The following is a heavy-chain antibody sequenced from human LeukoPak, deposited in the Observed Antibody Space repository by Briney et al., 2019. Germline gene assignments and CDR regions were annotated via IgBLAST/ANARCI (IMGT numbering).Heavy chain of an antibody. CDR2: ISGSGGGT. CDR3: ARSYGDLATALNY. CDR1: GFTFSSYA. J-gene: IGHJ4*02. D-gene: IGHD4-17*01. Sequence: GGSLRLSCAASGFTFSSYAMSWVRQAPGKGLEWVSAISGSGGGTYYADSVKGRFTVSRDNSKNTLYLQMNSLRAEDTAVYYCARSYGDLATALNYWGQGTLVTVSS. V-gene: IGHV3-23*01.